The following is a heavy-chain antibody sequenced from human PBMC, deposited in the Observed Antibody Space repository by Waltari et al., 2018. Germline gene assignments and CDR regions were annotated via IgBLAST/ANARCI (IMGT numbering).Heavy chain of an antibody. CDR3: ARDRWNEYGDSNVRFDSDLRLDY. V-gene: IGHV1-46*01. Sequence: QVHLVQSGAEVKKPGASVKVSCKASGYTFTRYYMHWVRQAPGQGLEGLGIINHDGGSTRYAQKFQGRVTMARDTSTNTVYMELNSLRSEDTAVYYCARDRWNEYGDSNVRFDSDLRLDYWGQGSLVTVS. J-gene: IGHJ4*02. CDR2: INHDGGST. D-gene: IGHD4-17*01. CDR1: GYTFTRYY.